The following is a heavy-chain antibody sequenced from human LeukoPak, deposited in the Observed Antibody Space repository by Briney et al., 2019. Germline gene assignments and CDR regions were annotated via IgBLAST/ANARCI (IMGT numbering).Heavy chain of an antibody. V-gene: IGHV3-23*01. Sequence: PAGGSLRLSCAASGFTFSSYAMSWVRQAPGKGLEWVSAISGSGGSTYYADSVKGRFSISRDNSKNTLYLQMNSLRAEDTAVYYCAKGASPYYYDFWSGYYPNNWFDPWGQGTLVTVSS. CDR2: ISGSGGST. CDR3: AKGASPYYYDFWSGYYPNNWFDP. D-gene: IGHD3-3*01. CDR1: GFTFSSYA. J-gene: IGHJ5*02.